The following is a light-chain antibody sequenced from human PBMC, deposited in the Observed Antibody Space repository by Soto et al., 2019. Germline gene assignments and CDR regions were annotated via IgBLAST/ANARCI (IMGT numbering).Light chain of an antibody. J-gene: IGLJ2*01. CDR3: SSYTSSSTYVV. CDR2: DVS. CDR1: SSDVGGYNY. V-gene: IGLV2-14*01. Sequence: QSALTQPASVSGSPGQSITISCTGTSSDVGGYNYVSWHQQHPGKAPKLMIYDVSNRPSGVSNRFSRSKSGNTASLTISGLQAEDEADYYCSSYTSSSTYVVFGGGTKVTVL.